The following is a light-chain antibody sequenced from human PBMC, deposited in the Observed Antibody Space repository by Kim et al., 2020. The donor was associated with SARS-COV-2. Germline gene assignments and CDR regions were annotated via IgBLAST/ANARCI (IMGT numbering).Light chain of an antibody. CDR3: SSYTSSSTHV. CDR2: DVS. Sequence: GQSITISCTGSTSDVGSYNYVSWYQQHPGKAPKLLSDDVSNRPSGVSNRFSSSKSGNTASLSISGLQDEAEADYSGSSYTSSSTHVFGTGTKVTVL. V-gene: IGLV2-14*03. J-gene: IGLJ1*01. CDR1: TSDVGSYNY.